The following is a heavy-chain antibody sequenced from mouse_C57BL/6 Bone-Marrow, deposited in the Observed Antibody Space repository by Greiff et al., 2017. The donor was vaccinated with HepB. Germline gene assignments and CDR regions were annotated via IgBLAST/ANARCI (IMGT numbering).Heavy chain of an antibody. D-gene: IGHD1-1*01. Sequence: DVMLVESGGGLVQPGESLKLSCESNEYEFPSHDMSWVRKTPEKRLELVAAINSDGGSTYYPDTMERRFIISRDNTKKTLYLQMSSLRSEDTALYYCARHGYYYGSPWFAYWGQGTLVTVSA. CDR1: EYEFPSHD. CDR2: INSDGGST. V-gene: IGHV5-2*01. CDR3: ARHGYYYGSPWFAY. J-gene: IGHJ3*01.